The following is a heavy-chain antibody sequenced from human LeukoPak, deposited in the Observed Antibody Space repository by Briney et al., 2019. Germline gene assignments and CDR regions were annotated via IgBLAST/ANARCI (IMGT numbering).Heavy chain of an antibody. CDR2: INPSGGST. J-gene: IGHJ6*03. CDR3: AREGTAAYYMDV. D-gene: IGHD6-13*01. CDR1: GYTFTSYY. Sequence: ASVNVSCKASGYTFTSYYMHWVRQAPGQGLEWMGIINPSGGSTSYAQKFQGRVTMTRDTSTSTVYMELSSLRSEDTAVYYCAREGTAAYYMDVWGKGTTVTVSS. V-gene: IGHV1-46*01.